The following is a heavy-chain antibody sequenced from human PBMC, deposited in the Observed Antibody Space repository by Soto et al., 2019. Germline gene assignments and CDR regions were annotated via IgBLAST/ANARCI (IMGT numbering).Heavy chain of an antibody. D-gene: IGHD3-22*01. Sequence: VQLVESGGGLVKPGGSLRLSCAASGFTFSSYSMNWVRQAPGKGLEWVSSISSSSSYIYYADSVKGRFTISRDNAKNSLYLQMNSLRAEDTAVYYCARDQDYDSSGFWINLYYGMDVWGQGTTVTVSS. V-gene: IGHV3-21*01. J-gene: IGHJ6*02. CDR1: GFTFSSYS. CDR2: ISSSSSYI. CDR3: ARDQDYDSSGFWINLYYGMDV.